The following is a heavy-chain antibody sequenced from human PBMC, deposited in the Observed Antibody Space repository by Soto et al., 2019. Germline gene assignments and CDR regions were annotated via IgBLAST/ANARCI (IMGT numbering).Heavy chain of an antibody. CDR1: GGTFSSYA. CDR2: IIPIFGTA. D-gene: IGHD3-3*01. CDR3: ASSRDFWSGYYTGINYGMDV. J-gene: IGHJ6*02. V-gene: IGHV1-69*13. Sequence: ASVKVSCKASGGTFSSYAISWVRQAPGQGLEWMGGIIPIFGTANYAQKFQGRVTITADESTSTAYMELSSLRSEDTAVYYCASSRDFWSGYYTGINYGMDVWGQGTTVTVSS.